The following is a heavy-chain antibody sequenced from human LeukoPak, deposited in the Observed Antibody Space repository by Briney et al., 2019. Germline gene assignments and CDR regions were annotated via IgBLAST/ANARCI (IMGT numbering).Heavy chain of an antibody. CDR3: AKDLTIQLWSYYFDY. CDR1: GFTFSSYA. J-gene: IGHJ4*02. CDR2: ISGSGGST. Sequence: PGGSLRLSCAASGFTFSSYAMSWVRQAPGKGLEWVSAISGSGGSTYYAYAVKGRFICSRDNSKNTLYLQMNSLSAEDTAVYYCAKDLTIQLWSYYFDYWGQGTLVTVSS. D-gene: IGHD5-18*01. V-gene: IGHV3-23*01.